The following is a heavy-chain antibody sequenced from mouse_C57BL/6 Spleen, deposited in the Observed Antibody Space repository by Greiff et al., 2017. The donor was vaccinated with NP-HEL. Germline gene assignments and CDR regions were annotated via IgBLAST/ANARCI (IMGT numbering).Heavy chain of an antibody. CDR2: IRNKANGYTT. V-gene: IGHV7-3*01. CDR1: GFTFTDYY. D-gene: IGHD6-1*01. Sequence: EVKLMESGGGLVQPGGSLSLSCAASGFTFTDYYMSWVRQPPGKALEWLGFIRNKANGYTTEYSASVKGRFTISRDNSQSILYLPMNALRAEDSATYYCATSAPSSGYAMDYWGQGTSVTVSS. CDR3: ATSAPSSGYAMDY. J-gene: IGHJ4*01.